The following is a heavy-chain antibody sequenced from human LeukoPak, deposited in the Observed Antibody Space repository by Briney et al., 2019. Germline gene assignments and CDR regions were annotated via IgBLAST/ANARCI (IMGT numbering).Heavy chain of an antibody. Sequence: PSETLSLTCTVSGGSISSGDYYWSWIRQPPGKGLEWIGYIYYSGSTYYNPSLKSRVTISVDTSKNQFSLKLSSVTAADTAVYYCARVGGSYRYYFDYWGQGTLVTVSS. V-gene: IGHV4-30-4*01. J-gene: IGHJ4*02. CDR3: ARVGGSYRYYFDY. D-gene: IGHD1-26*01. CDR1: GGSISSGDYY. CDR2: IYYSGST.